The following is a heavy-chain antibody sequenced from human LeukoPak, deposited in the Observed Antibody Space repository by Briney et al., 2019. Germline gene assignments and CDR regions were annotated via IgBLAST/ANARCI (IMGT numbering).Heavy chain of an antibody. CDR3: AREVGEKGFES. CDR1: GGSFSGYY. J-gene: IGHJ5*01. D-gene: IGHD3-16*01. V-gene: IGHV4-34*01. CDR2: INHSGST. Sequence: PSETLSLTCAVYGGSFSGYYWSWIRQPPGKGLEWIGEINHSGSTNYNPSLKSRVTISVDTSKNQFSLKLSSVTAADTAVYYCAREVGEKGFESWGQGTLVTVSS.